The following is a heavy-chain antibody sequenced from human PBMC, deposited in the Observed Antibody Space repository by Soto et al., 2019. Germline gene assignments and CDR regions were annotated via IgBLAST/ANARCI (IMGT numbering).Heavy chain of an antibody. CDR2: IYYSGST. CDR3: ARDPGVGLSARWFDP. D-gene: IGHD2-8*01. V-gene: IGHV4-61*01. CDR1: GGSVNNGNYY. Sequence: QVQLQESGPGLVKPSETLTLTCTVSGGSVNNGNYYWSWIRQPPGKGLEWIGHIYYSGSTNYNPSLKSRVIISIDTSKKLFSLKLGSVTAADTAVYFCARDPGVGLSARWFDPWGQGALVTVSS. J-gene: IGHJ5*02.